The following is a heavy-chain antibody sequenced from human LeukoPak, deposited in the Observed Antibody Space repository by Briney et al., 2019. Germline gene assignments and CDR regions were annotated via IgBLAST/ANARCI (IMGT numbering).Heavy chain of an antibody. J-gene: IGHJ4*02. Sequence: PSETLSLTCSVSGGVSGGSITNYCCSWFRQPAGKGLEWIGRIYASGSAAYNPSLYSRVSMSVDTSKNQFSLKLNSVTAADTAVYYCTTTAYSSAWRFDYWGQGALVTVSS. V-gene: IGHV4-4*07. D-gene: IGHD6-19*01. CDR1: GGSITNYC. CDR2: IYASGSA. CDR3: TTTAYSSAWRFDY.